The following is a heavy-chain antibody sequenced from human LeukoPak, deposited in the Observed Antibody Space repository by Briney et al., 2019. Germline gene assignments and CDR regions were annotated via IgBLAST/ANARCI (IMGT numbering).Heavy chain of an antibody. CDR1: GDSVSINSGA. D-gene: IGHD6-19*01. CDR2: TYYRSKWYN. J-gene: IGHJ4*02. V-gene: IGHV6-1*01. CDR3: ARGATRSGPGFDY. Sequence: SQTLSLSCAVSGDSVSINSGAWNWSRQSPSRGLEWLGRTYYRSKWYNEYAVSVKRRISINPDTSKNQFSLQLNSVTPAETGVYYCARGATRSGPGFDYWGQGTPVIVSA.